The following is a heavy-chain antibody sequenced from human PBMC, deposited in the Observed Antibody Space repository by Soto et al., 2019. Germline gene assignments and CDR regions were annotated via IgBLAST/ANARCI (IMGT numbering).Heavy chain of an antibody. V-gene: IGHV3-11*01. CDR2: ISSSGSTI. CDR1: GFTFSDYY. Sequence: GGSLRRSCVASGFTFSDYYMRWIRQAPGKGLEWVSYISSSGSTIYYADSVKGRFTISRDNAKNSLYLQMNSLRAEDTAVYYCARVDIVVVVAATVGYYYGMDVWGQGTTVTVSS. J-gene: IGHJ6*02. D-gene: IGHD2-15*01. CDR3: ARVDIVVVVAATVGYYYGMDV.